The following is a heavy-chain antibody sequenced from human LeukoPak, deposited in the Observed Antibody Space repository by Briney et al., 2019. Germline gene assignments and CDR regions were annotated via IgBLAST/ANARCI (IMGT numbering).Heavy chain of an antibody. Sequence: PGGSLRLSCAASGFTFSSYSMNWVRQVPGKGLEWVSSISSSSSYIYYADSVKGRFTISRDNAKNSLYLQMNSLRAEDTAVYYCARGRRSGWALGAFDIWGQGTMVTVSS. V-gene: IGHV3-21*01. CDR2: ISSSSSYI. CDR1: GFTFSSYS. D-gene: IGHD6-19*01. J-gene: IGHJ3*02. CDR3: ARGRRSGWALGAFDI.